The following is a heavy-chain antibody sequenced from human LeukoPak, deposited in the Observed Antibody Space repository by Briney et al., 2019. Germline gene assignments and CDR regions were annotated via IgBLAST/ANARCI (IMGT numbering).Heavy chain of an antibody. CDR1: GGSTSSSRSY. D-gene: IGHD2-15*01. Sequence: SETLSLTCPVYGGSTSSSRSYWGWIRHPPRKGLEWSGSIFYSGTTYKNPSPKTRVPISIAPSKNQFSLKLSSVTAADTAVYYWAIGYCSGGSCFWFDPWGQRALVTVSS. CDR2: IFYSGTT. CDR3: AIGYCSGGSCFWFDP. J-gene: IGHJ5*02. V-gene: IGHV4-39*07.